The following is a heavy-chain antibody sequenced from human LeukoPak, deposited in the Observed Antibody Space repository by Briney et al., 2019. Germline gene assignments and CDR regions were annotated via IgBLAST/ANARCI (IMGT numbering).Heavy chain of an antibody. J-gene: IGHJ5*02. D-gene: IGHD6-13*01. CDR2: INPNSGGT. CDR1: GYTFTGYY. CDR3: ARGLYYEQQLVTDSGWFDP. Sequence: ASVKVSCKASGYTFTGYYMHWVRKAPGQGLDWRGCINPNSGGTNYAQKFQGRVTMTRDTSISTAYMELSRLRSDDTAVYYCARGLYYEQQLVTDSGWFDPWGQGTLVTVSS. V-gene: IGHV1-2*02.